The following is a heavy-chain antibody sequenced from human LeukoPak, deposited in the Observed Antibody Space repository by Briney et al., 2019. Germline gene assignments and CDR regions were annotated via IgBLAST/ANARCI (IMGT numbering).Heavy chain of an antibody. CDR2: IHTSGDT. CDR1: GLTVSHNY. CDR3: IVFGDSNH. V-gene: IGHV3-53*01. Sequence: GGSLRLSCAASGLTVSHNYVSWVRQAPGKGLEWVSAIHTSGDTCYADSVKGRFTISRDTSKNTLYLQINSLRVEDTAVYYCIVFGDSNHWGQGTLVTVSS. D-gene: IGHD4-17*01. J-gene: IGHJ5*02.